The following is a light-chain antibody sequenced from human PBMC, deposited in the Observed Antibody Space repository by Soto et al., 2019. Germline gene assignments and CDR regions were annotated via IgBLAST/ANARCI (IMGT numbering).Light chain of an antibody. V-gene: IGKV1-6*01. J-gene: IGKJ1*01. CDR3: LQDLNYPWT. CDR2: GAS. CDR1: QGIGNA. Sequence: AIQMTQSPSSLSASVGDRVTISCRASQGIGNALGWYQQKPGKPPKVLIYGASNLQSGVPPRFSGSGSGTASTLAISSVPPQHYPNYYCLQDLNYPWTVGQGTKVDSK.